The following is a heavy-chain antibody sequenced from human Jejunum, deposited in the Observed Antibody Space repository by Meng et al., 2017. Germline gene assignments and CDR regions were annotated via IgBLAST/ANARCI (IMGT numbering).Heavy chain of an antibody. J-gene: IGHJ6*02. CDR2: ISAYNGNT. CDR3: ARDRMAVAGESYYYYGMDV. Sequence: ASVKVSCKASGYTFGSLSSFGITWVRQAPGQGLEWMGWISAYNGNTNYAQNLQGRVTMTTDTSTSTAYMELRSLRSGDTAVYYCARDRMAVAGESYYYYGMDVWGQGTMVTVSS. CDR1: GYTFGSLSSFG. D-gene: IGHD6-19*01. V-gene: IGHV1-18*01.